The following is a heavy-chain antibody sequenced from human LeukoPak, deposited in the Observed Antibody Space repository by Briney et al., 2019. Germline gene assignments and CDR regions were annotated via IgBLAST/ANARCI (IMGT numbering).Heavy chain of an antibody. D-gene: IGHD3-3*01. J-gene: IGHJ4*02. CDR2: ISYDGSNK. Sequence: PGGSLRPSCAASGFTFSSYGMHWVRQAPGKGLEWVAVISYDGSNKYYADSVKGRSTISRDNSKNTLYLQMNSLRAEDTAVYYCAKGGSLDYDFWSGYGGYFDYWGQGTLVTVSS. CDR1: GFTFSSYG. V-gene: IGHV3-30*18. CDR3: AKGGSLDYDFWSGYGGYFDY.